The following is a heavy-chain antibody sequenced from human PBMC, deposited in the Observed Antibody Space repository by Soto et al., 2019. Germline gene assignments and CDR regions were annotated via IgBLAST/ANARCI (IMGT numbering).Heavy chain of an antibody. Sequence: QVQLVQSGAEVKKPGASVKVSCKASGYTFTSYDINWVRQATGQGLEWMGWMNPNSGNTGYAQKSQGRVTMTRNTSISTAYMELSSLRSEDTAVYYCARGHCSGGSCDTYYYYYYMDVWGKGTTVTVSS. D-gene: IGHD2-15*01. J-gene: IGHJ6*03. V-gene: IGHV1-8*01. CDR2: MNPNSGNT. CDR3: ARGHCSGGSCDTYYYYYYMDV. CDR1: GYTFTSYD.